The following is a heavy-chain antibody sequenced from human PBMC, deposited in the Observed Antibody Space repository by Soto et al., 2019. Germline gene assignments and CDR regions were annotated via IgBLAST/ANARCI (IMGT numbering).Heavy chain of an antibody. CDR2: INPNSGGT. CDR1: GYTFTGYY. CDR3: ARSLYSGSLALNWFDP. Sequence: ASVKVSCKASGYTFTGYYMHWVRQAPGQGLEWMGWINPNSGGTNYAQKFQGWVTMTRDTSISTAYMELSRLRSDDTAVYYCARSLYSGSLALNWFDPWGQGTLVTVSS. D-gene: IGHD5-12*01. J-gene: IGHJ5*02. V-gene: IGHV1-2*04.